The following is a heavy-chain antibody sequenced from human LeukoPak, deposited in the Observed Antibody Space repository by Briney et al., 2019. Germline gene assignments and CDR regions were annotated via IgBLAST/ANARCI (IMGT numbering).Heavy chain of an antibody. J-gene: IGHJ4*02. D-gene: IGHD7-27*01. CDR1: GFTFTGYW. CDR3: AREDWGPDY. CDR2: IKQDGSEK. Sequence: PGGSLRLSCVASGFTFTGYWMVWVRQAPGRGLEWVANIKQDGSEKHYVDSVKGRFTISRDNAKKSLYLQMNNLRAEDTGVYYCAREDWGPDYWGQGTLVTVSS. V-gene: IGHV3-7*01.